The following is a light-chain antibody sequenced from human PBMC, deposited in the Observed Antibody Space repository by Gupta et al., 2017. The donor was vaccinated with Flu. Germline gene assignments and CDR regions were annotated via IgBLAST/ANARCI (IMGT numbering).Light chain of an antibody. CDR3: GSYTSSSTGV. Sequence: QSALTQPASVSGSPGQSITISCTGTSSDIGCYNYVSWYLPHPGKAPKLMIYAVTNRPSGVSNRSAANKSGTTAFPTASGLQAEDEAYYFWGSYTSSSTGVFGGGTKLTVL. CDR2: AVT. CDR1: SSDIGCYNY. V-gene: IGLV2-14*01. J-gene: IGLJ3*02.